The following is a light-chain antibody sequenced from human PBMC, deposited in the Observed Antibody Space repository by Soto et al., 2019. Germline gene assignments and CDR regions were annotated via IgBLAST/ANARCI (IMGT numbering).Light chain of an antibody. CDR3: SSYPRSDTQVL. V-gene: IGLV2-14*03. J-gene: IGLJ2*01. Sequence: QAALTQPASVSGSPGQSISISCAGTNSDVGGYNYVSLYQHPPGKAPKLLLYNVNDRPSWVSARFSGSKSGNTASLTISGLQPEDEADYYCSSYPRSDTQVLFGGGTKLTVL. CDR2: NVN. CDR1: NSDVGGYNY.